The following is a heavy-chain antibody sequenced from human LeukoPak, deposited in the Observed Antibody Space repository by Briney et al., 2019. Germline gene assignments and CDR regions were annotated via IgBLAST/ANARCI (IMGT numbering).Heavy chain of an antibody. Sequence: GGSLRLSCSASGFTFSHSSMNWVRQAPGKGLEWVSYISSGSSTIYYADSVKGRFTISRDNAKNSLYLQMNNLRDEDTAVYFCAGSAPWDNWGQGTLVTVSS. CDR2: ISSGSSTI. CDR3: AGSAPWDN. V-gene: IGHV3-48*02. CDR1: GFTFSHSS. J-gene: IGHJ4*02.